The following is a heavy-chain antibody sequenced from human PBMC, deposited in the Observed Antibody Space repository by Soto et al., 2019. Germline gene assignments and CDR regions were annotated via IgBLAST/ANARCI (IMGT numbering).Heavy chain of an antibody. J-gene: IGHJ6*03. CDR3: ARRRYSSSWYYYYMDV. CDR2: MNPNSGNT. Sequence: ASVKVSCKASGYTFTSYDINWVRQATGQGLEWMGWMNPNSGNTGYAQKFQGRVTMTRNTSISTAYMELSSLRSEDTAVYYCARRRYSSSWYYYYMDVWGKGTTVTVSS. CDR1: GYTFTSYD. V-gene: IGHV1-8*01. D-gene: IGHD6-13*01.